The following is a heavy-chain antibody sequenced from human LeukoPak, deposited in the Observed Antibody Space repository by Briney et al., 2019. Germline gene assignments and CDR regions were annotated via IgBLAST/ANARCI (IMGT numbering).Heavy chain of an antibody. D-gene: IGHD5-18*01. V-gene: IGHV3-74*01. CDR2: INSDGAIT. J-gene: IGHJ4*02. CDR3: ARGAGGYSYG. Sequence: GGSLRLSCAASGFTFTSYWMHWVSQAPGKGLVWVSRINSDGAITSYADSVKGRFTISRDNANNTLYLQMNSLRAEDTAVYYCARGAGGYSYGWGQGTLVTVSS. CDR1: GFTFTSYW.